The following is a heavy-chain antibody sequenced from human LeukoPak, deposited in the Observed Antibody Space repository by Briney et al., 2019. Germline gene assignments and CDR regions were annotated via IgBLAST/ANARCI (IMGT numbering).Heavy chain of an antibody. J-gene: IGHJ4*02. CDR2: ISPNSGGT. CDR3: ARAKWVQLWSPFDY. Sequence: ASVKVSCKASGYTFTGYYMHWVRQAPGQGLEWMGWISPNSGGTNYTQKFQGRVTMTRDTSISTAYMELSRLRSDDTAVYYCARAKWVQLWSPFDYWGQGTLVTVSS. V-gene: IGHV1-2*02. CDR1: GYTFTGYY. D-gene: IGHD5-18*01.